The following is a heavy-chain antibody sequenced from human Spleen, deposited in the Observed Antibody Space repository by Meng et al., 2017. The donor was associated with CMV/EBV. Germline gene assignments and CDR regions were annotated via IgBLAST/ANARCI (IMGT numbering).Heavy chain of an antibody. CDR2: IWYDGSNQ. J-gene: IGHJ6*02. V-gene: IGHV3-33*06. Sequence: GESLKISCAASGFVFSSYGMHWVRQAPGKGLEWVALIWYDGSNQYYADSVKGRFTISRDNSKNTLYLQMNSLRAEDTAVYYCAKDIAALKVRGMDVWGQGTTVTVSS. D-gene: IGHD6-13*01. CDR1: GFVFSSYG. CDR3: AKDIAALKVRGMDV.